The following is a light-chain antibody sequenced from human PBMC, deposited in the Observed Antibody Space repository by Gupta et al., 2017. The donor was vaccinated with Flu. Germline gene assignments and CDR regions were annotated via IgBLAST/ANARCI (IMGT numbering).Light chain of an antibody. Sequence: QSVLTQPPSASGTPGQRVTISCSGRSSNIGSNYVYWYQQLPGTAPKLLIYNDKQRPSGAPDRFSCSNSGASASIAISGLRAEEEADYYYEAWEESRTGPGLFGGGTKLTVL. CDR1: SSNIGSNY. CDR3: EAWEESRTGPGL. J-gene: IGLJ2*01. CDR2: NDK. V-gene: IGLV1-47*02.